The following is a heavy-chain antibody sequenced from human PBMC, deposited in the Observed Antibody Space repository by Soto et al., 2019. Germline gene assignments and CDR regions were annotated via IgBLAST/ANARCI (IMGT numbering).Heavy chain of an antibody. J-gene: IGHJ4*02. D-gene: IGHD3-22*01. CDR3: ARVDRDSSGYYYYNY. CDR2: INPNSGGT. V-gene: IGHV1-2*02. Sequence: ASVKVSCKASGYTFTGYYMHWVRQAPGQGLEWMGWINPNSGGTNYAQKFQGRVTMTRGTSISTAYMELSRLRSDDTAVYYCARVDRDSSGYYYYNYWGQGTLVTVSS. CDR1: GYTFTGYY.